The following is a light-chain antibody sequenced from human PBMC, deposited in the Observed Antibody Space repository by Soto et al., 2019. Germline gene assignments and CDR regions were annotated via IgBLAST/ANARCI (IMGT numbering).Light chain of an antibody. J-gene: IGKJ1*01. CDR1: QSVISN. CDR3: QQYNNWPRT. Sequence: EIVMTQSPATLSVSPGERATLSCRASQSVISNLDWYQQKPGQAPRLLIYGASTRATGIPARFSGSGSGTEFTLTISSLQSEDFAVYYCQQYNNWPRTFGQGTKVEIK. CDR2: GAS. V-gene: IGKV3-15*01.